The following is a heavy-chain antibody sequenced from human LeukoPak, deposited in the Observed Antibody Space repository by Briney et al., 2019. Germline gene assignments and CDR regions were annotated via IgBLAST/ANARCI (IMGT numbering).Heavy chain of an antibody. V-gene: IGHV3-33*01. CDR3: AIDELNSVSYWLDY. Sequence: GRSLRLSCAASGFTFSSYGMHWVRQAPGKGLEWVAVIWYDGSNKYYADSVKGRFTISRDNSKNTVYLQMNSLRAEDTAVYYCAIDELNSVSYWLDYWGQGTLVTVSS. CDR1: GFTFSSYG. CDR2: IWYDGSNK. J-gene: IGHJ4*02. D-gene: IGHD1-26*01.